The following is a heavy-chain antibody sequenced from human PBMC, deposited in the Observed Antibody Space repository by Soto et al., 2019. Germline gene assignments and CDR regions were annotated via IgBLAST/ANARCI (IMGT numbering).Heavy chain of an antibody. D-gene: IGHD3-22*01. CDR3: ARDSRKYCVDSSGYRHDAFAI. Sequence: SETLSLSCTVSGGSISSGGYYWSWIRQHPGKGLEWIGYIYYSGSTYYNPSLKSRVTISVDTSKNQFSLKLSSVTAADTAVYYCARDSRKYCVDSSGYRHDAFAIWAERTMVTVSS. CDR1: GGSISSGGYY. V-gene: IGHV4-31*03. CDR2: IYYSGST. J-gene: IGHJ3*02.